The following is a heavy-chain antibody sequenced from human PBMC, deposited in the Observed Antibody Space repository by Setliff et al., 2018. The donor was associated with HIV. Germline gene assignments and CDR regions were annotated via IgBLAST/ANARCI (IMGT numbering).Heavy chain of an antibody. CDR2: IPHNGGT. D-gene: IGHD4-17*01. J-gene: IGHJ4*01. Sequence: PSETLSLTCAVSGYSIGSGSFWGWIRQPPGKGLEWIATIPHNGGTYYNPDPSLKGRVTISVDTSKNQFSLKLAFVTAADTAVYYCARYSTLTTNFDYWGHGTLVTVSS. V-gene: IGHV4-38-2*01. CDR1: GYSIGSGSF. CDR3: ARYSTLTTNFDY.